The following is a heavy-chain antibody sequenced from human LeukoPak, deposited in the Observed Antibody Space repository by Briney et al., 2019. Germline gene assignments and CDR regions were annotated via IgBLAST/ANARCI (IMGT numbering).Heavy chain of an antibody. V-gene: IGHV4-39*07. D-gene: IGHD3-22*01. CDR3: ASLDSSGYFDY. CDR1: GGSISSSSYY. CDR2: IYYSGST. Sequence: SETLSLTCTVSGGSISSSSYYWGWLRQPPGKGLEWIGSIYYSGSTYYNPSLKSRVTISVDTSKNQFSLKLSSVTAADTAVYYCASLDSSGYFDYWGQGTLVTVSS. J-gene: IGHJ4*02.